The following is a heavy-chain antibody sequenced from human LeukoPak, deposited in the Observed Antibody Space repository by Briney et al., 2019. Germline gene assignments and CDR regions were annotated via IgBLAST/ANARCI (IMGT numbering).Heavy chain of an antibody. CDR3: ATFIVATTRHYYMDV. V-gene: IGHV1-18*01. Sequence: GASVKVSCKASGYTFTSYGISWVRQAPGQGLEWMGWISAYNGNTNYAQKLQGRVTMTEDTSTDTAYMELSSLRSEDTAVYYCATFIVATTRHYYMDVWGKGTTVTVSS. CDR2: ISAYNGNT. CDR1: GYTFTSYG. J-gene: IGHJ6*03. D-gene: IGHD5-12*01.